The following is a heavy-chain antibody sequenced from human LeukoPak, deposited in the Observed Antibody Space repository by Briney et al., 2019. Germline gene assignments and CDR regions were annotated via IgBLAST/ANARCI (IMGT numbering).Heavy chain of an antibody. CDR3: ATERVPNIVY. D-gene: IGHD4/OR15-4a*01. CDR2: INPNSGGT. V-gene: IGHV1-2*02. CDR1: GYTFTGHY. J-gene: IGHJ4*02. Sequence: ASVKVSCKASGYTFTGHYMHWVRQAPGPGLEWMGWINPNSGGTNYAQKFQGRVTMTRDTSISTTYMELTRLTSDDTAVYYCATERVPNIVYWGQGTLVTVSS.